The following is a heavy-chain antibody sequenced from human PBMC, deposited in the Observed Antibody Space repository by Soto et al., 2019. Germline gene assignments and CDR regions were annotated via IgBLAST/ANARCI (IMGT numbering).Heavy chain of an antibody. Sequence: ASVKVSCKASGYTFTSYAIHWVRQAPGQRLEWMGWINAGNSDTKYSQKFQGRVTITSDTSASTAYRELSRLRSEDTAVYYCASSLRGVDYHDSSRYYPLAYWGKGILVTVSS. V-gene: IGHV1-3*01. D-gene: IGHD3-22*01. CDR2: INAGNSDT. CDR1: GYTFTSYA. CDR3: ASSLRGVDYHDSSRYYPLAY. J-gene: IGHJ4*02.